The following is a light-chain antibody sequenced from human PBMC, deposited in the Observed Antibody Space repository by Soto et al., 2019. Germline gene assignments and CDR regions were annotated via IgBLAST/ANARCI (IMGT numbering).Light chain of an antibody. V-gene: IGKV3-15*01. CDR3: QQYDNWPRT. Sequence: IGRPPSPDTLSVAPGERAPLSCRASQSVSSNVAWYQQKPGQAPRLLIYGASTRAAGIPARFSGSGSGTEFTLTITSLQSEDFAVYYCQQYDNWPRTFGQGTKVDIK. J-gene: IGKJ1*01. CDR1: QSVSSN. CDR2: GAS.